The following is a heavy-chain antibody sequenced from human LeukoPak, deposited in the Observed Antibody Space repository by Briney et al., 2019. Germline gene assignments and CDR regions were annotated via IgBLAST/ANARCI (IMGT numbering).Heavy chain of an antibody. V-gene: IGHV5-51*01. D-gene: IGHD1-26*01. CDR2: IYPSDSDT. Sequence: GESLKISCKGSGYSFTNYWIGWVRQMPGKGLEWKGIIYPSDSDTRYSPSFQGQVTISADKSISTAYLQWSSLKASDTAMYYCARCSWAWEVLNYFDYWGQGTLVTVSS. J-gene: IGHJ4*02. CDR3: ARCSWAWEVLNYFDY. CDR1: GYSFTNYW.